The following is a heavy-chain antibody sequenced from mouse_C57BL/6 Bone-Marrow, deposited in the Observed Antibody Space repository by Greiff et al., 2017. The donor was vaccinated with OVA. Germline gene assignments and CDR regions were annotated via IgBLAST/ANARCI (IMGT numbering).Heavy chain of an antibody. CDR3: ARKDYGSSYDAIDY. Sequence: VQLQQPGAELVMPGASVKLSCKASGYTFTSYWMHWVKQRPGQGLEWIGEIDPSDSYTNYNQKFKGKSTLTVDKSSSTAYMQLSSLTSEDSAVYYCARKDYGSSYDAIDYWGQGTSVTVSS. V-gene: IGHV1-69*01. J-gene: IGHJ4*01. CDR2: IDPSDSYT. D-gene: IGHD1-1*01. CDR1: GYTFTSYW.